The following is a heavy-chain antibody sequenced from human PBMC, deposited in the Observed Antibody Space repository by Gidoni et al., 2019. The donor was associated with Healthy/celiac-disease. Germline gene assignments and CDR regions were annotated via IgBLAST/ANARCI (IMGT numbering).Heavy chain of an antibody. J-gene: IGHJ4*02. CDR2: ICSGGST. Sequence: EVQLVEYGGGLIQPGGSLRLSCAASGFTVSSTYMSWVRQAPGKGLGWVSVICSGGSTYYADSVKGRFTISRDNSKNTLYLQMNSLRAEDTAVYYCARDGRAGDYFDYWGQGTLVTVSS. CDR1: GFTVSSTY. CDR3: ARDGRAGDYFDY. D-gene: IGHD6-13*01. V-gene: IGHV3-53*01.